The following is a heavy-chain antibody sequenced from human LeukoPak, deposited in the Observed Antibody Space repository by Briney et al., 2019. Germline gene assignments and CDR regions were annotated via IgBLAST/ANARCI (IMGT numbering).Heavy chain of an antibody. CDR1: GFTFSGSA. CDR2: ISGSGGGT. J-gene: IGHJ4*02. CDR3: AKSGGSSGWLY. D-gene: IGHD6-19*01. Sequence: GGSLRLSCAASGFTFSGSAMSWVRQAPGKGLEWLSGISGSGGGTYYADSVKGRFTISRDDSKNTLYLQMHSLRAEDTAVYYCAKSGGSSGWLYWGQGTLVTVSS. V-gene: IGHV3-23*01.